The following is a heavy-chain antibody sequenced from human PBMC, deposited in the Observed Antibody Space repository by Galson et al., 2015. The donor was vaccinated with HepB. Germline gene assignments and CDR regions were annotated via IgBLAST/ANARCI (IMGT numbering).Heavy chain of an antibody. V-gene: IGHV4-39*01. Sequence: SETLSLTCTVSGDSISSSLYYWAWIRQPPGKGLEWIGSIYSSGNDYYTPSLKSRVTMSVDTAKNQFSLNLSSVTAADTALYYCTRALLLWVGESLHPHGSFDVWGQGTMVTVSS. J-gene: IGHJ3*01. CDR1: GDSISSSLYY. CDR3: TRALLLWVGESLHPHGSFDV. CDR2: IYSSGND. D-gene: IGHD3-10*01.